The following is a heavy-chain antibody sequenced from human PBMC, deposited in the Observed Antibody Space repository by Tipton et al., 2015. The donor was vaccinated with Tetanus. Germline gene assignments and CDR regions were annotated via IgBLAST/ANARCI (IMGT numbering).Heavy chain of an antibody. J-gene: IGHJ4*02. CDR2: INHRGGT. CDR3: ARLREIVRRSGWAFDY. D-gene: IGHD5-12*01. V-gene: IGHV4-34*01. Sequence: GLVKPSETLSLTCGVSGGSFSGFYWSWIRQPPGKGLEWIGEINHRGGTSYNPSLKSRVTISVDTTKNHFSLNMSSVTAADTAVYYCARLREIVRRSGWAFDYWGQGILVSVAS. CDR1: GGSFSGFY.